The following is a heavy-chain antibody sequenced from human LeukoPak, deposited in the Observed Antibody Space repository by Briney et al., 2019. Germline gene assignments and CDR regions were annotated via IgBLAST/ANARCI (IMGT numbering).Heavy chain of an antibody. CDR3: ARDSSEDY. J-gene: IGHJ4*02. CDR2: ISYDGSKK. D-gene: IGHD1-26*01. CDR1: GFTFSSYA. Sequence: PGGSLRLSCAASGFTFSSYAMHWVRQAPGKGLEWVAVISYDGSKKKYADSMKGRFTISRDNSKNTLYLQMNSLRADDTAVYYCARDSSEDYWGQGTLVTVSS. V-gene: IGHV3-30-3*01.